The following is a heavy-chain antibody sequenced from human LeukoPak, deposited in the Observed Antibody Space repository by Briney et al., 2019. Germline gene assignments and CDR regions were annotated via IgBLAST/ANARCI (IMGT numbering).Heavy chain of an antibody. CDR1: GFSFSSYS. Sequence: GGSLRLSCAASGFSFSSYSINWVRQAPGKGLEWVSSISNSGSYTYYADSVKGRFTISRDNAKSSLYLQMNSLRAEDTAVYYCARSSPFPFDYWGQGTLVTVSS. V-gene: IGHV3-21*01. J-gene: IGHJ4*02. CDR2: ISNSGSYT. CDR3: ARSSPFPFDY.